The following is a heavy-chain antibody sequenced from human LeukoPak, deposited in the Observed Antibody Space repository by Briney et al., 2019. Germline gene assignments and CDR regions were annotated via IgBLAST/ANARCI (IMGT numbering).Heavy chain of an antibody. J-gene: IGHJ4*02. CDR2: ISYDGSNK. V-gene: IGHV3-30-3*01. D-gene: IGHD3-9*01. Sequence: GGSLRLSCAASGFTFSSYAMHWVRQAPGKGLEWVAVISYDGSNKYYADSVKGRFTISRDNSKNTLYLQMNSLRAEDTAVYYCARGFGPALRYFADYWGQGTLVTVSS. CDR1: GFTFSSYA. CDR3: ARGFGPALRYFADY.